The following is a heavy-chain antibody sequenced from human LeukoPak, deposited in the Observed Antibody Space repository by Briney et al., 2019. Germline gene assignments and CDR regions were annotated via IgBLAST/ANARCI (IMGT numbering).Heavy chain of an antibody. J-gene: IGHJ4*02. CDR2: ISGSGGSA. CDR1: GFPLSSYA. D-gene: IGHD6-19*01. V-gene: IGHV3-23*01. CDR3: AKHDGGWFYFDY. Sequence: GSRRLSCAASGFPLSSYAMSWVRQAPGKGLEWVSAISGSGGSAYYADSVKGRFTISRDNSKNTLYLQMNSLRAEDTAVYYCAKHDGGWFYFDYWGQGTLVTVSS.